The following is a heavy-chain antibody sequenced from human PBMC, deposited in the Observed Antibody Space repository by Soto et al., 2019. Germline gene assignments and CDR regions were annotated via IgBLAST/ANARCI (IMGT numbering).Heavy chain of an antibody. Sequence: SETLSLTCAVSGDSISSMNWWSWVRQPPGKGLEWIGEIHHSGRTNYNSSLKSRVTMSIDTSKNQFSLKLSSVTAADTAVYYCARGRLLWFGELVEEGPRTPMFGPWGQGTLVTVSS. V-gene: IGHV4-4*02. CDR1: GDSISSMNW. D-gene: IGHD3-10*01. CDR2: IHHSGRT. CDR3: ARGRLLWFGELVEEGPRTPMFGP. J-gene: IGHJ5*02.